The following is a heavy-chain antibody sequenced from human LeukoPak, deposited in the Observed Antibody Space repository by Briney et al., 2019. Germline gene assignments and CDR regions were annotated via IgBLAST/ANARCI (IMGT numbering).Heavy chain of an antibody. CDR1: GFIFRSYW. CDR2: IKQDGSDK. D-gene: IGHD2-15*01. Sequence: GGSLRLSCAASGFIFRSYWMYWVRQAPGKGLEWVANIKQDGSDKYYVDSVKGRFTISRDNAKNSVYLQMNSLRVDDTAVYHCAYSRMGGQGTLVTVSS. CDR3: AYSRM. J-gene: IGHJ4*02. V-gene: IGHV3-7*01.